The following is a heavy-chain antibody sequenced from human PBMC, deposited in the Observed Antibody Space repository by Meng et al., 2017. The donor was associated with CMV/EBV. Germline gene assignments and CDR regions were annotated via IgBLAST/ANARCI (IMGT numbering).Heavy chain of an antibody. CDR1: GGSISSSSYY. Sequence: GSLRLSCTVSGGSISSSSYYWGWIRQPPGKGLEWIGYIYYSGSTNYNPSLKSRVTISVDTSKNQFSLKLSSVTAADTAVYYCARNIVVVPAAANWFDPWGQGTLVTVSS. CDR3: ARNIVVVPAAANWFDP. J-gene: IGHJ5*02. CDR2: IYYSGST. D-gene: IGHD2-2*01. V-gene: IGHV4-61*05.